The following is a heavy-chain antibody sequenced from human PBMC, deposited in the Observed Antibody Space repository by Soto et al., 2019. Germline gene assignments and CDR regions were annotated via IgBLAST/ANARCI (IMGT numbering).Heavy chain of an antibody. CDR2: IFHDGTA. CDR1: GVSLTSGNW. V-gene: IGHV4-4*02. J-gene: IGHJ4*02. CDR3: ARLVYDTRLNYMYFDF. D-gene: IGHD3-10*01. Sequence: TSETLSLTCAVSGVSLTSGNWWTWFRQSPQRGLEYIGEIFHDGTANYYPSFERRVAMSVDTSRNQFSLKLTSVTAADTAVYFCARLVYDTRLNYMYFDFWGPGTLVTVSS.